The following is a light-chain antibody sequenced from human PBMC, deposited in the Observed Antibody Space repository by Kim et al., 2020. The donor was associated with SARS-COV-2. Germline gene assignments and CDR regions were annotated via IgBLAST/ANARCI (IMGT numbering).Light chain of an antibody. CDR2: AAS. J-gene: IGKJ4*01. CDR1: QSISCY. Sequence: DIQMTQSPSSLSASVGDRVTISCRTSQSISCYLNWYQLKPGKAPELLIYAASTLQSGVPSRFSGSGSETDFILTINTLQPEDYATYYCQQSYITPLTFGAGTKVDIK. CDR3: QQSYITPLT. V-gene: IGKV1-39*01.